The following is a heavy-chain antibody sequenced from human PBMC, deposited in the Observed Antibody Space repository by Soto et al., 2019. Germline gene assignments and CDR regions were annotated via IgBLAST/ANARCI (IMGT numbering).Heavy chain of an antibody. J-gene: IGHJ5*02. Sequence: GGSLRLSCAASGFTFSGSAMHWVRQASGKGLEWVGRIRSKANSYATAYAASVKGRFTISRDDSKNTAYLQMNSLKTEDTAVYYCTRNHDHEYSNYQSTFGPWGQGTLVTVSS. CDR1: GFTFSGSA. CDR2: IRSKANSYAT. CDR3: TRNHDHEYSNYQSTFGP. V-gene: IGHV3-73*01. D-gene: IGHD4-4*01.